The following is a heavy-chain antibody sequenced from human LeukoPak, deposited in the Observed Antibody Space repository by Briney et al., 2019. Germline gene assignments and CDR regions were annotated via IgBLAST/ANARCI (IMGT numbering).Heavy chain of an antibody. CDR2: TSGSGGST. CDR3: AKPPGRFFTSYYYMDV. CDR1: GFTFSSYA. Sequence: GGSLRLSCAASGFTFSSYAMSWVRQAPGKGLEWVSATSGSGGSTYYADSVKGRFTISRDNSKNTLYLQMNSLRAEDTAVYYCAKPPGRFFTSYYYMDVWGKGTTVTVSS. D-gene: IGHD3-3*01. J-gene: IGHJ6*03. V-gene: IGHV3-23*01.